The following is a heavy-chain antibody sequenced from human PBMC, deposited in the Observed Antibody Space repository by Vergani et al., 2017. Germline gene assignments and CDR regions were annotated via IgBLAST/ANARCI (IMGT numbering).Heavy chain of an antibody. J-gene: IGHJ4*02. D-gene: IGHD4-17*01. Sequence: EVQLLESGGGLVQPGGSLRLSCAASGFTFSSYAMSWVRQAPGKGLEWVSSISSSSSYIYYADSVKGRFTISRDNAKNSLYLQMNSLRAEDTAVYYCAREYPTVTTLSFDYWGQGTLVTVSS. CDR2: ISSSSSYI. V-gene: IGHV3-21*01. CDR3: AREYPTVTTLSFDY. CDR1: GFTFSSYA.